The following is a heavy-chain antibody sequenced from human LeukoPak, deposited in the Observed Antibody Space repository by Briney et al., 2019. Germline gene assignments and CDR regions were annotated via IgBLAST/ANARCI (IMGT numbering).Heavy chain of an antibody. Sequence: SETMSLTCTVSGGSISSGSYYWSWIRQPAGKGLEWIGRIYTSGSTNYNPSLKSRVTISVDTSKNQFSLKLSSVTAADTAVYYCAGDRFSSWYRGGGYYFDYWGQGTLVTVSS. CDR3: AGDRFSSWYRGGGYYFDY. CDR1: GGSISSGSYY. V-gene: IGHV4-61*02. D-gene: IGHD6-13*01. J-gene: IGHJ4*02. CDR2: IYTSGST.